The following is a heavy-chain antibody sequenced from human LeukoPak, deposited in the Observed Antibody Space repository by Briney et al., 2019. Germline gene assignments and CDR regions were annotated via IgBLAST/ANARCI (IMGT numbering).Heavy chain of an antibody. CDR3: ARDGSNWSNDYYHGVDV. CDR2: VYYSGSA. D-gene: IGHD4-11*01. J-gene: IGHJ6*02. Sequence: SETLSLTCTVSGGSVNSGSYYWNWIRQPPGTGLEWLGYVYYSGSATYNPSLKSRVTISVDTSKNQFSLRLSSVTAADTAVYYCARDGSNWSNDYYHGVDVWGQGTTVTVSS. V-gene: IGHV4-61*01. CDR1: GGSVNSGSYY.